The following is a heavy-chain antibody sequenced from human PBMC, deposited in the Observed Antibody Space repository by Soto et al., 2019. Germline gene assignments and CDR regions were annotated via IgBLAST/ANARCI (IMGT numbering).Heavy chain of an antibody. V-gene: IGHV1-18*01. Sequence: GASVKVSCKASGYTFTSYGISWVRQAPGQGLEWMGWISAYNGNTNYAQKLQGRVTMTTDTSTSTAYMELRSLRSDDTAVYYCARMQYYDFWSGFNPGYYYYYGMDVWGQGTTVTVSS. J-gene: IGHJ6*02. CDR1: GYTFTSYG. CDR3: ARMQYYDFWSGFNPGYYYYYGMDV. CDR2: ISAYNGNT. D-gene: IGHD3-3*01.